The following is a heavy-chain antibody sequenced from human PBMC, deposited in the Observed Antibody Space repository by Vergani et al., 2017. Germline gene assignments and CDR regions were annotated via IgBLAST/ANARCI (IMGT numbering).Heavy chain of an antibody. J-gene: IGHJ6*02. CDR1: GYTFTDHY. CDR2: VDPEDGET. V-gene: IGHV1-69-2*01. Sequence: EVQLVQSGAEVKKPGATMKISCKVSGYTFTDHYMHWVKQDPGKGLEWMGLVDPEDGETIYAEKFKGRVTIAADTSTDTAHLELSSLRSDDTAVYYCATPQTVTTGGMEVWGQGTTVIVSS. D-gene: IGHD4-17*01. CDR3: ATPQTVTTGGMEV.